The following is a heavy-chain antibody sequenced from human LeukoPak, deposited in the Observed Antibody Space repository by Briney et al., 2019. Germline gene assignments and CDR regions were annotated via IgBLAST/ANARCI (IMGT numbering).Heavy chain of an antibody. J-gene: IGHJ4*02. CDR2: IYYSGST. V-gene: IGHV4-59*08. CDR1: GGSISSYY. CDR3: ARKPYGSGRFDY. Sequence: SETLSLTCTVSGGSISSYYWSWIRQPPGKGLEWIGYIYYSGSTNYNPSLKSRVTISVDTSKNQFSLKLNSVTAADTAVYYCARKPYGSGRFDYWGQGTLVTVSS. D-gene: IGHD3-10*01.